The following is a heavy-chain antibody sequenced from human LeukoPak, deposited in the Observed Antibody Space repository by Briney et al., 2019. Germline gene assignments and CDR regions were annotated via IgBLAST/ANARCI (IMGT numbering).Heavy chain of an antibody. CDR1: GFMFDDYA. J-gene: IGHJ4*02. V-gene: IGHV3-9*01. Sequence: GGSLRLSCAGSGFMFDDYAMHWVRQAPGKGLDWVSGISWNSGSIGYADSVKGRFTISRDNAKNSLYLQMNSLRAEDTALYYCAKDMDTLVRGVIFNWGQGTLVTVSS. D-gene: IGHD3-10*01. CDR2: ISWNSGSI. CDR3: AKDMDTLVRGVIFN.